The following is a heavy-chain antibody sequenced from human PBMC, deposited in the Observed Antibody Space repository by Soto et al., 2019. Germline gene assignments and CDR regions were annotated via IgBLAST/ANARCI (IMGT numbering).Heavy chain of an antibody. CDR3: ARDKAYGLDV. V-gene: IGHV3-74*01. CDR2: INGDGITR. Sequence: EVQLVESGGGLVQPGGSLRLSCAASEFAFNTYWMHWVRQVPGKGLEWVSRINGDGITRTYADSVKGRFTISRDNAENNLYLQMNSLRAGDKAVYYCARDKAYGLDVWGQGTTVTVSS. CDR1: EFAFNTYW. J-gene: IGHJ6*02.